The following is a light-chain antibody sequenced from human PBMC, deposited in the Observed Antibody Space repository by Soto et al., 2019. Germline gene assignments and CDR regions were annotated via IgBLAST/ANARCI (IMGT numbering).Light chain of an antibody. CDR2: KAS. J-gene: IGKJ4*01. V-gene: IGKV1-5*03. CDR3: QQYNSYPFT. Sequence: DIQMTQSPSSLPVSIGHRATITCQASQNITNNLSWYQQKPGKAPKLLIYKASSLESGVPSRFSGSGSGTEFTLTISSLQPDDFATYYCQQYNSYPFTFGGGTKVDIK. CDR1: QNITNN.